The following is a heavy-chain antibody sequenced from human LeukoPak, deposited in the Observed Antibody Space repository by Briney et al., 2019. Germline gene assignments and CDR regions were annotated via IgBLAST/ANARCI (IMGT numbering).Heavy chain of an antibody. V-gene: IGHV3-9*01. CDR3: ASDSRRWAIFGVVPSYYMDV. J-gene: IGHJ6*03. Sequence: GGSLRLSCAASGFTFDDYAMHWVRQAPGKGLEWVSGISWNSGSIGYADSVKGRFTISRDNAKNSLYLQMNSLRAEDTAVYYCASDSRRWAIFGVVPSYYMDVWGKGTTVTVSS. CDR2: ISWNSGSI. D-gene: IGHD3-3*01. CDR1: GFTFDDYA.